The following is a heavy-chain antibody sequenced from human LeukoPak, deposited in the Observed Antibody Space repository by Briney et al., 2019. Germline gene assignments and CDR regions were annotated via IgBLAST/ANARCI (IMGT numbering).Heavy chain of an antibody. J-gene: IGHJ4*02. Sequence: GGSLRLSCAASGFTFSSYAMSWVRQAPGKGLEWVSAISGSGGNTYSADSVKGRFTISRDNSKNTLYLQMNSLRAEDTAVYYCAKGPWLAYPYYFDYWGQGTLVTVSS. CDR2: ISGSGGNT. V-gene: IGHV3-23*01. CDR3: AKGPWLAYPYYFDY. D-gene: IGHD6-19*01. CDR1: GFTFSSYA.